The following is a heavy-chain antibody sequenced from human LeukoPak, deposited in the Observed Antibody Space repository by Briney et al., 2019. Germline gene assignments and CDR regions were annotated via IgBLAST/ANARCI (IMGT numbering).Heavy chain of an antibody. CDR2: IYYSGST. CDR1: GGSISSGDYY. CDR3: ARSGYPYWFDP. J-gene: IGHJ5*02. D-gene: IGHD3-3*01. V-gene: IGHV4-30-4*01. Sequence: TPSETLSLTCTVSGGSISSGDYYWSWIRQPPGKGLEWIGYIYYSGSTYYNPSLKSRVTISVDTSKNQFSLKLSSVTAADTAVYYCARSGYPYWFDPWGQGTLVTVSS.